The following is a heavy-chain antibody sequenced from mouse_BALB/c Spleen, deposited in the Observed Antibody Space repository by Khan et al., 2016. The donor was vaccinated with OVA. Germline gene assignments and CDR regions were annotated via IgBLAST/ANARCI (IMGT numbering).Heavy chain of an antibody. J-gene: IGHJ2*01. CDR2: ISYSGRT. D-gene: IGHD1-1*01. CDR1: GYSITSDYA. CDR3: ARSVTITTVVATDFDY. Sequence: EVQLQESGPGLVKPSQSLSLTCTVTGYSITSDYAWNWIRQFPGNKLEWMGYISYSGRTSYNPSLKSRISITRDTSKNQFFLQLNSVTTEDTATYYDARSVTITTVVATDFDYWGQGTTLTVSS. V-gene: IGHV3-2*02.